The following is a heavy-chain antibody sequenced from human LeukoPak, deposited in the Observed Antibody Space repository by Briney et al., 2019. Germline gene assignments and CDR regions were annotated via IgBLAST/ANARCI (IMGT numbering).Heavy chain of an antibody. CDR1: GFTVSSDS. CDR3: PYDY. Sequence: GGSLRLSCTVSGFTVSSDSMSWVRQAPGKGLEWVSFIYSGGSTHYSGSVKGRFTISRDNSKNTLYFQMNSLRAEDTAVYSHPYDYWGQGTLVTVSS. J-gene: IGHJ4*02. V-gene: IGHV3-53*01. CDR2: IYSGGST.